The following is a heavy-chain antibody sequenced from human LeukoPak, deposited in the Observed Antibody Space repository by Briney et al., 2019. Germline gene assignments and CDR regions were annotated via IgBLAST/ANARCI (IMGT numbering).Heavy chain of an antibody. Sequence: GGSLRLSCAASGFTFSSYAMSWVRQAPGKGLEWVSAISVSGGSTYYAYSVKGRFTIPRDNSNNTMSMKMNSLRAEDTAVYYCASPYYDFWSGYSSDAYYFDYWGQGTLVTVSS. CDR2: ISVSGGST. V-gene: IGHV3-23*01. CDR3: ASPYYDFWSGYSSDAYYFDY. D-gene: IGHD3-3*01. CDR1: GFTFSSYA. J-gene: IGHJ4*02.